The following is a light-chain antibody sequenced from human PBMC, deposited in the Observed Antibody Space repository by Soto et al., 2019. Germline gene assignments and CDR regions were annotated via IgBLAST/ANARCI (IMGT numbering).Light chain of an antibody. Sequence: EIVLTQSPATLSLSPGERATLSCRASQSVSRDLAWYQQKPGQAPRLLIHDASNRATGIPARFSGSGSGTDFTLTISSLGPEDSAAYYCHQRIKSITFGQGRRLEIK. V-gene: IGKV3-11*01. CDR1: QSVSRD. CDR3: HQRIKSIT. J-gene: IGKJ5*01. CDR2: DAS.